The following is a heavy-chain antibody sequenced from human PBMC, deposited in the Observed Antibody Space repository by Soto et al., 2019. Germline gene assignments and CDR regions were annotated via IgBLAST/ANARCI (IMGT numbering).Heavy chain of an antibody. CDR3: AKDSDYDILTGYYPFDY. Sequence: GGSLRLSCAASGFTFSSYAMSWVRQAPGKGLEWVSAISGSGGSTYYADSVKGRFTISRDNSKNTLYLQMNSLRAEDTAVYYCAKDSDYDILTGYYPFDYWGQGTLVTVSS. D-gene: IGHD3-9*01. CDR2: ISGSGGST. CDR1: GFTFSSYA. V-gene: IGHV3-23*01. J-gene: IGHJ4*02.